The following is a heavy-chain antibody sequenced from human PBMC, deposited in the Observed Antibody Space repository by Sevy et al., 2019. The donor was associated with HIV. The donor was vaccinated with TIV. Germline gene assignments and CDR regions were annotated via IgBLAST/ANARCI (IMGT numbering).Heavy chain of an antibody. J-gene: IGHJ3*02. D-gene: IGHD2-15*01. CDR2: INPNSGGT. CDR1: GYTFTGYY. CDR3: ARGGGWWEPEDVFHI. V-gene: IGHV1-2*02. Sequence: ASVKVSCRTSGYTFTGYYIHWVRQAPGQGLEWMGWINPNSGGTNYAQKFQGRVTMTTDTSISTAYMELSKLRSDDMAVYYCARGGGWWEPEDVFHIWGQGTMVTVSS.